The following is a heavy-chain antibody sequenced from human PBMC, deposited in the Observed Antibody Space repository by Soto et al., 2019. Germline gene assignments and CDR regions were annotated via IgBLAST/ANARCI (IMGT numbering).Heavy chain of an antibody. CDR3: ARGARGYYFMDL. J-gene: IGHJ6*03. CDR1: GFTFSEYW. V-gene: IGHV3-74*01. D-gene: IGHD3-3*01. CDR2: LKGDASST. Sequence: EVQLEESGGGLVQPGGSLRLSCAASGFTFSEYWLHWVRQAPGKGLVWVSRLKGDASSTNYADSVKGRFTISRDNAKNMAYLEINSLRAEDTAVYYCARGARGYYFMDLCGKGTTVTVSS.